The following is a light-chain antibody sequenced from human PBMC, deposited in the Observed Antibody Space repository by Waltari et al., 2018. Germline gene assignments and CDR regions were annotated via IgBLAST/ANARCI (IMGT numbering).Light chain of an antibody. J-gene: IGLJ2*01. Sequence: QSALTQPASVSGSPGQSITISCTGTSSDVGYNYVSWYQQFPGKAPKPVIYDVSHRPSGVSNRFSGSKSGNTASLTISGLQAEDEADYLCSSYITSSTLFGGGTKLTVL. CDR1: SSDVGYNY. V-gene: IGLV2-14*01. CDR3: SSYITSSTL. CDR2: DVS.